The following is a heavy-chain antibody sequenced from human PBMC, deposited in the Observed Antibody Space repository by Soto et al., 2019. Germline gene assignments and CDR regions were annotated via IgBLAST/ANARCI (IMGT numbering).Heavy chain of an antibody. V-gene: IGHV3-23*01. J-gene: IGHJ4*02. D-gene: IGHD3-3*01. Sequence: EVQLLESGGGLVQPGGSLRLSCAASGFTFSSYAMSWVRQAPGKGLEWISAISGSGGSTYYADSVKGRFTISRDNSKNTLYLQMNSLRAEDTAVYYRATSEDDFWSGYYPYWGQGTLVTVSS. CDR3: ATSEDDFWSGYYPY. CDR2: ISGSGGST. CDR1: GFTFSSYA.